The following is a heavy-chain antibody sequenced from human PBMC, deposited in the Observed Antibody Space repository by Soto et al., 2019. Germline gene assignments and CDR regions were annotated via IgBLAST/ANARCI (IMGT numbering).Heavy chain of an antibody. D-gene: IGHD2-21*01. Sequence: QVQLVESGGGVVQPGRSLRLSCAASGFTFSSYGMHWVRQAPGKGLEWVAVIWYDGSNKYYADSVKGRFTIARDNSKNTRYLQMNSLTAYDTAVYYCARGLWGRDVWGQGTMVTVSS. CDR2: IWYDGSNK. CDR3: ARGLWGRDV. CDR1: GFTFSSYG. J-gene: IGHJ6*02. V-gene: IGHV3-33*01.